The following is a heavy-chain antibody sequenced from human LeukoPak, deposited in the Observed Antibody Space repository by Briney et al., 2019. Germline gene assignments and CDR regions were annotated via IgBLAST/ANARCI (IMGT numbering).Heavy chain of an antibody. J-gene: IGHJ4*02. CDR2: IKQDGSEK. Sequence: GGSLRLSCVASGFTFSSHWMSWVRQAPGKGLEWVANIKQDGSEKYYVDSVKGRFTISRDNARNSLYLRMNSLRAEDTAVYYCARDHSLGYCSSGSCHSDGWGQGTLVTVSS. CDR3: ARDHSLGYCSSGSCHSDG. CDR1: GFTFSSHW. V-gene: IGHV3-7*03. D-gene: IGHD2-15*01.